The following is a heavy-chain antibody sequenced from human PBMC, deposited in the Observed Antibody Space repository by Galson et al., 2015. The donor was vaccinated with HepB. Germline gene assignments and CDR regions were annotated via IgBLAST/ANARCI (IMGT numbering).Heavy chain of an antibody. J-gene: IGHJ6*02. D-gene: IGHD1-26*01. CDR1: GGSISSYY. CDR2: IYYSGST. CDR3: ARHGSYSNIYYYYGMDV. Sequence: ETLSLTCTVSGGSISSYYWSWIRQPPGKGLEWIGYIYYSGSTNYNPSLKSRVTISVDTSKNQFSLKLSSVTAADTAVYYCARHGSYSNIYYYYGMDVWGQGTTVTVSS. V-gene: IGHV4-59*08.